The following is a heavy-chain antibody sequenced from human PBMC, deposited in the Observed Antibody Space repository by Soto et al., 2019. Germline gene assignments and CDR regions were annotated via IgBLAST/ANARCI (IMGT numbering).Heavy chain of an antibody. CDR3: ASPHWDNSGYDDFPSYYMDV. Sequence: SETLSLTCAVYGGSFSGYYWGWIRQPPGKGLEWIGSIYYSGSTYYNPSLKSRVTISVDTSKNQFSLKLSSVTAADTAVYYCASPHWDNSGYDDFPSYYMDVWGKGTTVTVSS. J-gene: IGHJ6*03. V-gene: IGHV4-39*01. CDR1: GGSFSGYY. D-gene: IGHD5-12*01. CDR2: IYYSGST.